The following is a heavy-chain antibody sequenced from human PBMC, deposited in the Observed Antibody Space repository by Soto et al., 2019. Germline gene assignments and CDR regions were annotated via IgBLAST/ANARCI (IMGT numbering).Heavy chain of an antibody. V-gene: IGHV3-21*01. D-gene: IGHD6-6*01. CDR2: ISSRSNYI. CDR3: ARDVYSTSSAGRLGMDV. J-gene: IGHJ6*02. Sequence: GGSLLLSCAASGFTLISHTMNWVRQAPGKGLEWVSSISSRSNYIYYTDSVKGRFAISRDNAKNSLFLQMNSLRAEDTAAYDCARDVYSTSSAGRLGMDVWGRRTLVTVSS. CDR1: GFTLISHT.